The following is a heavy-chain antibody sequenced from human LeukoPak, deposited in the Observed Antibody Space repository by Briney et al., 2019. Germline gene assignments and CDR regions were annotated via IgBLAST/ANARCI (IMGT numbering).Heavy chain of an antibody. CDR3: AKQGAVRQDYYMDV. V-gene: IGHV1-69*06. J-gene: IGHJ6*03. D-gene: IGHD3-16*01. Sequence: SVKVSCKASGGSFSSNAITWVRQAPGQGLEWMGRIIPIFGTPTYAQKFQGRVTITADMGSSTAYLELTSLTSEDTARYFCAKQGAVRQDYYMDVWGNGTTVTVSS. CDR2: IIPIFGTP. CDR1: GGSFSSNA.